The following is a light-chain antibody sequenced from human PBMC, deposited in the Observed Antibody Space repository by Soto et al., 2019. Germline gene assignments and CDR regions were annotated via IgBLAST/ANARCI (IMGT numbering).Light chain of an antibody. V-gene: IGLV2-18*02. CDR3: SSYAASTTLL. CDR1: SSDVGTYDR. J-gene: IGLJ2*01. CDR2: EVH. Sequence: QSVRTHPASVSGAHGQSGSISCIGSSSDVGTYDRVSWYQAPPGTAPKLIIYEVHYRPSGVPDRFSGSKSGKTASLTISGLQAEDEADYYCSSYAASTTLLFGGGTKVTVL.